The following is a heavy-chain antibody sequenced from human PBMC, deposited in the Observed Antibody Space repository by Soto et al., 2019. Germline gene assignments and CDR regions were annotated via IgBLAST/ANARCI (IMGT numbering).Heavy chain of an antibody. Sequence: QVQLQESGPGLVKPSETLSLTCTVSGGSISSYYWSWIRQPPGKGLEWIGYIYYSVSTNYNPSLKSRVTISVDTSKNQFSLKLSSVTAADTAVYYCAREEDSGYVDYWGQGTLVTVSS. D-gene: IGHD1-26*01. CDR3: AREEDSGYVDY. CDR2: IYYSVST. V-gene: IGHV4-59*01. J-gene: IGHJ4*02. CDR1: GGSISSYY.